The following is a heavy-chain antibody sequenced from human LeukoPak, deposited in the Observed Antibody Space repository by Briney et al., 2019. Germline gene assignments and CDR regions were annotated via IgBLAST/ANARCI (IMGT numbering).Heavy chain of an antibody. CDR1: GYTFTGYY. J-gene: IGHJ6*02. CDR3: ARGPRGLFGVVTQYYYYYGMDV. V-gene: IGHV1-2*02. Sequence: ASVKVSCKASGYTFTGYYMHWVRQAPGQGLEWMGWINPNSGGTNYAQKFQGRVTMTRDTSISTAYMELSRLRSDGTAVYYCARGPRGLFGVVTQYYYYYGMDVWGQGTTVTVSS. D-gene: IGHD3-3*01. CDR2: INPNSGGT.